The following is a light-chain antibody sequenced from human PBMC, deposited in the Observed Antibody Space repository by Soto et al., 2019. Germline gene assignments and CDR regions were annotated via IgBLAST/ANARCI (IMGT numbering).Light chain of an antibody. CDR1: QSVSSN. Sequence: EIVMTQSPATLSVSPGERATLSCRASQSVSSNLAWYQHKPGQAPRLLIYDASTRATGIPARISGSGSGTEFTLTISSLQSEDFAVYYCQQYNNWRTFGQGTRWIS. CDR2: DAS. J-gene: IGKJ1*01. CDR3: QQYNNWRT. V-gene: IGKV3-15*01.